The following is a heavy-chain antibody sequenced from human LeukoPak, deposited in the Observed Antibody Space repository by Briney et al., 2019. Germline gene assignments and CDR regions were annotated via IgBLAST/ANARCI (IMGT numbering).Heavy chain of an antibody. CDR3: GREPSESFIDY. V-gene: IGHV1-18*01. Sequence: ASVKVSCKTSGYSENFYGITWVRQVAGQGLEWMGWISAQHGQTEYAPNSQDRVTMTTDTYTNTAYMELRSLRSDDTALYYCGREPSESFIDYWGQGTLVTVSS. J-gene: IGHJ4*02. CDR2: ISAQHGQT. D-gene: IGHD1-26*01. CDR1: GYSENFYG.